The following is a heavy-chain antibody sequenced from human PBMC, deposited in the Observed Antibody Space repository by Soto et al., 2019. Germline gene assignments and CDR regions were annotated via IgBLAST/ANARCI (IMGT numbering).Heavy chain of an antibody. D-gene: IGHD4-17*01. CDR3: ARGSNGDSFDY. V-gene: IGHV4-30-2*01. J-gene: IGHJ4*02. Sequence: TLCLTCSVSGVSISSGGYSGSWIRQPPGKGLEWIGYIYHSGSTYYNPSLKSRVTISVDMSKNQFSLKLSSVTAADTAVYYCARGSNGDSFDYWGQGTLVNVSS. CDR1: GVSISSGGYS. CDR2: IYHSGST.